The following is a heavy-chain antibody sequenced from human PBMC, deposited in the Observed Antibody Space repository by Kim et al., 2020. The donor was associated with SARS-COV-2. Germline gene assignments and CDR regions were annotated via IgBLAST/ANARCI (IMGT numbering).Heavy chain of an antibody. CDR3: AKVKPAGYYYYYYMDV. J-gene: IGHJ6*03. V-gene: IGHV3-43*01. Sequence: DSVKGRFTVSRDNSKNSLYLQMNSLRTEDSALYYCAKVKPAGYYYYYYMDVWGKGTMVTVSS.